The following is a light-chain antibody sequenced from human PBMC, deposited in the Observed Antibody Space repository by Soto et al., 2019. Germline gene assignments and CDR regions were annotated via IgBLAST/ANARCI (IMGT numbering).Light chain of an antibody. J-gene: IGKJ4*01. CDR1: QNIGSR. CDR3: QQGYSFPLT. Sequence: DIQMTQSPSSVSESVGDRVTISCRASQNIGSRLAWYQQRPGKAPKLLVYGASSLQSGVPLRFGGSGYGTDFTLTISSLQPEDFATYYCQQGYSFPLTFGGGTKIEIK. CDR2: GAS. V-gene: IGKV1-12*01.